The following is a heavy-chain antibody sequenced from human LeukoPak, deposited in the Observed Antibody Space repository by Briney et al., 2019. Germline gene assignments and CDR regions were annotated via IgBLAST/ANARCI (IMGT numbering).Heavy chain of an antibody. D-gene: IGHD3-3*01. CDR1: GGSISSGSYY. Sequence: KTSETLSLTCTVSGGSISSGSYYWSWIRQPAGKGLEWIGRIYTSGSTDYTPSLNSRVTISVGTSENQFSLRLSSVTAADTAVYYCARSGYDFWSGYFDAFGIWGQGTMVTVSA. CDR3: ARSGYDFWSGYFDAFGI. J-gene: IGHJ3*02. CDR2: IYTSGST. V-gene: IGHV4-61*02.